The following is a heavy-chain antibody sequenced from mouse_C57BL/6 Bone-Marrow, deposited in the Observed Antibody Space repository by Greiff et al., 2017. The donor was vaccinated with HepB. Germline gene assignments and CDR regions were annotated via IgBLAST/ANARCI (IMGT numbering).Heavy chain of an antibody. Sequence: VQLQQSGTVLARPGASVKMSCKTSGYTFTSYWMHWVKQRPGQGLEWIGAIYPGNSDTSYNQKFKGKAKLTAVTSASTAYMELSSLTNEDSAVDYCTRPGTGLAYAMDYWGQGTSVTVSS. CDR2: IYPGNSDT. CDR3: TRPGTGLAYAMDY. CDR1: GYTFTSYW. J-gene: IGHJ4*01. V-gene: IGHV1-5*01. D-gene: IGHD2-14*01.